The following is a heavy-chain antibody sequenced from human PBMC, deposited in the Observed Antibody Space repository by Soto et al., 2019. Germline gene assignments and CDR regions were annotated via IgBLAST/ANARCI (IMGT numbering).Heavy chain of an antibody. J-gene: IGHJ4*02. D-gene: IGHD3-3*01. CDR3: TRDSPNTIFGVVIAPDFDY. CDR2: IRSKANGGTT. Sequence: GGSLRLSCTASGFTFGDYAMSWFRQAPGKGLEWVGFIRSKANGGTTEYAGSVKGRFTISRDDSKSIAYLQMNSLKTEDTAVYYCTRDSPNTIFGVVIAPDFDYWGQGTLVTVSS. CDR1: GFTFGDYA. V-gene: IGHV3-49*03.